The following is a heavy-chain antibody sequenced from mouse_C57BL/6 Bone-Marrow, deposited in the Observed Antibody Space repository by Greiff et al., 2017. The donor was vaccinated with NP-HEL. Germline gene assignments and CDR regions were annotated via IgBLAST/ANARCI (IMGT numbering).Heavy chain of an antibody. D-gene: IGHD1-1*01. CDR1: GFTFSDYG. CDR2: ISSGSSTI. CDR3: ARDLLEFAY. Sequence: EVQRVESGGGLVKPGGSLKLSCAASGFTFSDYGMHWVRQAPEKGLEWVAYISSGSSTIYYADTVKGRFTISRDNAKNTLFLQITSLRSEDTAMYYCARDLLEFAYWGQGTLVTVSA. J-gene: IGHJ3*01. V-gene: IGHV5-17*01.